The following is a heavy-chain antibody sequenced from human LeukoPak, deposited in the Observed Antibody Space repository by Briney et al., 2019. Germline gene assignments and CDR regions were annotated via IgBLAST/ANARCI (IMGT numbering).Heavy chain of an antibody. CDR1: GGSISSGDYY. V-gene: IGHV4-30-4*08. D-gene: IGHD6-19*01. CDR2: IYYSGST. J-gene: IGHJ4*02. Sequence: KPSETLSLTCTVSGGSISSGDYYWSWIRQPPGKGLEWIGYIYYSGSTYYNPSLKSRVTISVDTSKNQFSLKLSSVTAADTAVYYCARDLGVAVADYYFDYWGQGTLVTVSS. CDR3: ARDLGVAVADYYFDY.